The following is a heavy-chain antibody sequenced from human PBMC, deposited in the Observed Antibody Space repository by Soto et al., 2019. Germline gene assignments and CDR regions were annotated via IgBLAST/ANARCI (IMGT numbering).Heavy chain of an antibody. Sequence: SETLSLTCTASGGSISSYYWSWIRQPPGKGLEWIGYIYYSGSTNYNPSLKSRVTISVDTSKNQFSLNLSSVTAADTAVYYCARRYGGNFDYWGQGTLVTVSS. CDR2: IYYSGST. D-gene: IGHD1-26*01. CDR3: ARRYGGNFDY. CDR1: GGSISSYY. J-gene: IGHJ4*02. V-gene: IGHV4-59*01.